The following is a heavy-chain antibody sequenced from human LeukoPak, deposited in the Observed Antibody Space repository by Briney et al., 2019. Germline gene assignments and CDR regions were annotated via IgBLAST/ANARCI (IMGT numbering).Heavy chain of an antibody. CDR2: ISSSSSTI. CDR1: EFSVGSNY. Sequence: GGSLRLSCAASEFSVGSNYMTWVRQAPGKVLEWVSYISSSSSTIYYADSVKGRFTISRDNAKNSLYLQMNSLRAEDTAVYYCAREGVVGDTTGGAFDIWGQGTMVTVSS. V-gene: IGHV3-48*01. CDR3: AREGVVGDTTGGAFDI. J-gene: IGHJ3*02. D-gene: IGHD3-16*01.